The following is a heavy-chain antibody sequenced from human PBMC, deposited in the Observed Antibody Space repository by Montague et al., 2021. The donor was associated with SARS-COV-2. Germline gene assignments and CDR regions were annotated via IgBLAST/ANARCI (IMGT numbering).Heavy chain of an antibody. Sequence: SETLSLTCTVSGGSVSDCYWTWVRQSAGKGLEWIGRIYSSGNTLYNPSRKSRLPLSLETANNQFSLQLRSVGAADTAVYYFTRVREDDLGGPGWRHNWFDPWGQGSLVTVSS. CDR3: TRVREDDLGGPGWRHNWFDP. J-gene: IGHJ5*02. D-gene: IGHD6-19*01. V-gene: IGHV4-4*07. CDR2: IYSSGNT. CDR1: GGSVSDCY.